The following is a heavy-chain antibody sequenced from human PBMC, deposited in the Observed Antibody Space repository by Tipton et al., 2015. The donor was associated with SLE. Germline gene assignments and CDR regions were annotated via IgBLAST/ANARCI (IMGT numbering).Heavy chain of an antibody. CDR2: IYYSGST. CDR3: ARGGIQLWNWFDP. J-gene: IGHJ5*02. Sequence: TLSLTCIVSGGSISSYYWSWIRQPPGKGLEWIGYIYYSGSTYYNPSLKSRVTISVDTSKNQFSLKLNSVTAADTAVYYCARGGIQLWNWFDPWGQGTLVTVSS. D-gene: IGHD5-18*01. CDR1: GGSISSYY. V-gene: IGHV4-59*08.